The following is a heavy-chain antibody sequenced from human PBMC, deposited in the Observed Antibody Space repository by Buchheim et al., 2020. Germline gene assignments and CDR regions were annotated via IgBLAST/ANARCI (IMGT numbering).Heavy chain of an antibody. V-gene: IGHV3-15*01. CDR2: IKSKTDGGTT. CDR3: TSQPFSSGWSYYYYYYGMDV. CDR1: GFTFSNAW. J-gene: IGHJ6*02. Sequence: EVQLVESGGGLVKPGGSLRLSCAASGFTFSNAWMSWVRQAPGKGLEWVGRIKSKTDGGTTDYAAPVQGRFTISREDSKNTLYLQMNSLKTEDTAVYYCTSQPFSSGWSYYYYYYGMDVWGQGTT. D-gene: IGHD6-19*01.